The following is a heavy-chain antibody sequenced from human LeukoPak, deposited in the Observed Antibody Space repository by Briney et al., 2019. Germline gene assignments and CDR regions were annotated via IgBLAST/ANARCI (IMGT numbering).Heavy chain of an antibody. D-gene: IGHD3-22*01. CDR1: GGSISSGGYY. CDR2: IYYSGST. V-gene: IGHV4-31*03. CDR3: ARDVVYRHYDSSGYGDY. J-gene: IGHJ4*02. Sequence: PSQTLSLTCTVSGGSISSGGYYWSWIRQHPGKGLEWIGYIYYSGSTYYNPSLKSRVTISVDTSKNQFSLKLSSVTAADTAVYYCARDVVYRHYDSSGYGDYWGQGTLVTVSS.